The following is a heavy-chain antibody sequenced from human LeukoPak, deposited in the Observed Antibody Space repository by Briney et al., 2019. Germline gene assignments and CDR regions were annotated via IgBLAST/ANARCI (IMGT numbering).Heavy chain of an antibody. CDR2: IYYSGST. D-gene: IGHD2-2*01. V-gene: IGHV4-39*01. J-gene: IGHJ3*02. Sequence: SETLSLTCTVSGGSISSSSYYWGWIRQPPGKGLEWIGSIYYSGSTYYNPSLKSRVTISVDASKNQFSLKLSSVTAADTAVYYCARHDIVVVPAAPGIDAFDIWGQGTMVTVSS. CDR3: ARHDIVVVPAAPGIDAFDI. CDR1: GGSISSSSYY.